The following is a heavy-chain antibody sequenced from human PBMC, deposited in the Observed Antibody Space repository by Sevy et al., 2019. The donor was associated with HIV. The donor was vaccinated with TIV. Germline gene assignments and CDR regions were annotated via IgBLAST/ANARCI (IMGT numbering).Heavy chain of an antibody. CDR1: GFTFSNYW. D-gene: IGHD3-22*01. CDR2: IKQDGSEK. Sequence: GGSQRLSCAASGFTFSNYWMSWVRQAPGKGLEWVANIKQDGSEKYYVDSVKGRFTISRDNAKNSLYQQMNSLRAEDTAVYYCARPYRTDPFYYSGSGGYYYRSYFDYWGQGTLVTVSS. CDR3: ARPYRTDPFYYSGSGGYYYRSYFDY. V-gene: IGHV3-7*01. J-gene: IGHJ4*02.